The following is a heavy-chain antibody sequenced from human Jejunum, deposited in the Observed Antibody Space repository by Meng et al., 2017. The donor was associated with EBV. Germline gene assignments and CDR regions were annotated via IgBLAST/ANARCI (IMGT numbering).Heavy chain of an antibody. V-gene: IGHV3-23*04. D-gene: IGHD1-14*01. CDR3: ARAGNYRFDY. CDR2: ICGSDNRT. CDR1: GFIFSSYA. J-gene: IGHJ4*02. Sequence: EVQLVASGGGLVQPGGPGFIFSSYAMTWAPGKGLEWVSVICGSDNRTCYVDLVKGRFTISRDNAKNTLYLQMNSLTAEDTATYYCARAGNYRFDYWGQGTLVTVSS.